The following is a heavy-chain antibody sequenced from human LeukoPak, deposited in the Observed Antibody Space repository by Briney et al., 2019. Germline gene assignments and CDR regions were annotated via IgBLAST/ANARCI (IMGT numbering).Heavy chain of an antibody. CDR3: TRRLDY. V-gene: IGHV3-7*03. J-gene: IGHJ4*02. CDR2: IKADGTEK. Sequence: GGSLRLSCAASGFIFNNEWMDWVRQAPGKGLEWVANIKADGTEKYYVDSVKGRFTISRDNARKSLYLQLNSLRAKDTAVYYCTRRLDYWGQGTLVTVSS. CDR1: GFIFNNEW.